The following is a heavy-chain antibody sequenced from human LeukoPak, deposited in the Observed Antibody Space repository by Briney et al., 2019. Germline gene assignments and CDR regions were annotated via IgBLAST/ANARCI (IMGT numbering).Heavy chain of an antibody. CDR3: AKKLLTVTTWGFDY. Sequence: PGGSLRLSCAASGFTFSDYYMSWIRQAPGKGLEWVSYISSSGSTIYYADSVKGRFTISRDNAKNSLYLQMNSLRAEDTAVYYCAKKLLTVTTWGFDYWGQGTLVTVSS. D-gene: IGHD4-11*01. J-gene: IGHJ4*02. V-gene: IGHV3-11*01. CDR2: ISSSGSTI. CDR1: GFTFSDYY.